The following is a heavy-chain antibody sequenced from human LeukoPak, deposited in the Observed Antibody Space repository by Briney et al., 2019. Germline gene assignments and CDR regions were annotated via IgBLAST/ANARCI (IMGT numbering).Heavy chain of an antibody. V-gene: IGHV3-30*02. CDR2: IRYDGSNK. J-gene: IGHJ4*02. CDR1: GFTFSSYG. CDR3: AKSKVAATGAFDY. D-gene: IGHD6-19*01. Sequence: PGGTLRLSCAASGFTFSSYGMHWVRQAPGKGLEWVAFIRYDGSNKYYADSVKGRFTISRDNSKNTLYLQMNSLRAEDTAVYYCAKSKVAATGAFDYWGQGTLVTVSS.